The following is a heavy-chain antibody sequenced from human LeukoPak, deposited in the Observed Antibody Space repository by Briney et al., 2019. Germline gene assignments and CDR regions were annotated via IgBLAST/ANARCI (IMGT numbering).Heavy chain of an antibody. D-gene: IGHD4-23*01. Sequence: GGSLRLSCAASGFTFSSYAMSWVRQAPGKGLEWASAISGSGGSTYYADSVKGRFTISRDNSKNTLYLQMNSLRAEDTAVYYCAKDRPTVVTRRHYFDYWGQGILVTVSS. J-gene: IGHJ4*02. CDR2: ISGSGGST. V-gene: IGHV3-23*01. CDR1: GFTFSSYA. CDR3: AKDRPTVVTRRHYFDY.